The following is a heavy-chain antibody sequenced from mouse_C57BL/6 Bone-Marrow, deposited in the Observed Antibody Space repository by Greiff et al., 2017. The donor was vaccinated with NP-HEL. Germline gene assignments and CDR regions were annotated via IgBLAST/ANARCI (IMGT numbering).Heavy chain of an antibody. J-gene: IGHJ4*01. D-gene: IGHD1-1*01. CDR2: ISNLAYSI. CDR1: GFTFSDYG. CDR3: ARHYYGSSYYYAMDY. Sequence: EVMLVESGGGLVQPGGSLKLSCAASGFTFSDYGMAWVRQAPRKGPEWVAFISNLAYSIYYAATVTGRFTISRENAKNTLYLEMSSLRSEDTAMYYCARHYYGSSYYYAMDYWGQGTSVTVSS. V-gene: IGHV5-15*01.